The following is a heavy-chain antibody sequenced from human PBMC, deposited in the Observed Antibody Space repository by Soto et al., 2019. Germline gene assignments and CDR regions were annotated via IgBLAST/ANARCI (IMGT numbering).Heavy chain of an antibody. CDR3: ARMGDYGDYGGYGYGMDV. D-gene: IGHD4-17*01. V-gene: IGHV4-59*01. J-gene: IGHJ6*02. CDR1: GGSISSYY. CDR2: IYYSGST. Sequence: SETLSLTCTVSGGSISSYYWSWIRQPPGKGLEWIGYIYYSGSTNYNPSLKSRVTISVDTSKNQFSLKLSSVTAADTAVYYCARMGDYGDYGGYGYGMDVWGQGTAVTVSS.